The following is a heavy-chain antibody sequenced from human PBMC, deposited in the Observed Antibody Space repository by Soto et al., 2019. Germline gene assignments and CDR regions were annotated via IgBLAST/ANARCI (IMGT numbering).Heavy chain of an antibody. CDR1: GFTFSSYA. D-gene: IGHD4-17*01. V-gene: IGHV3-30-3*01. J-gene: IGHJ3*02. CDR3: ARVRTTVTAAAFDI. CDR2: ISYDGSDK. Sequence: QVQLVESGGGVVQPGRSLRLSCVASGFTFSSYAIHWVRQAPGKGLEWVAVISYDGSDKYYADSVKGRFTISRDNSKNTLYLQMNSLRAEDTAVYYCARVRTTVTAAAFDIGGQGTMVTVSS.